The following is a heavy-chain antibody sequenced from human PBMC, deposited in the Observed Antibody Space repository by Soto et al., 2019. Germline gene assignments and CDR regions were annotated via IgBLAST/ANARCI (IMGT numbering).Heavy chain of an antibody. V-gene: IGHV1-2*02. CDR3: ATGTNGTTGWYHP. CDR1: GYTFTDFY. Sequence: QEQLVQSGTEVKKPGASVTVSCKSSGYTFTDFYLHWLRQAPGQGLEWVGWINPKTGDTKSSQNFQGRFTMSRDTSVSTAYIDLTSLASDDTAMYYCATGTNGTTGWYHPWGQGTRVTVSS. CDR2: INPKTGDT. D-gene: IGHD1-1*01. J-gene: IGHJ5*02.